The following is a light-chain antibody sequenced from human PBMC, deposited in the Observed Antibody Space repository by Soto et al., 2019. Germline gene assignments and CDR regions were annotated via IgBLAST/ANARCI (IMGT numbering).Light chain of an antibody. V-gene: IGKV3-15*01. CDR1: QSISDT. CDR2: GAS. CDR3: LQYGTSLLT. Sequence: EIVMTQSPATLSVSPGGRATLSCRASQSISDTLAWYQQKPGQAPRLLIHGASTRATGFPARFSGSGSGTDFTLTISSLQSEDFAVYYCLQYGTSLLTFGGGTKVDIK. J-gene: IGKJ4*01.